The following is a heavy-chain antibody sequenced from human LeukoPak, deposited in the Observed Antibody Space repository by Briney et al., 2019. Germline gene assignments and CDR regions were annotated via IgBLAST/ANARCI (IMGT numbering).Heavy chain of an antibody. D-gene: IGHD3-22*01. CDR3: ARTYYYDSSGYYYVAFDI. Sequence: PSETLSLTCTISGGSISSYYWSWLRQPAGKGLEWIGRIYTSGSTNYNPSLTSRVTMSVDTSKNQFSLKLSSVTAADTAVYYCARTYYYDSSGYYYVAFDIWGQGTMVTVSS. V-gene: IGHV4-4*07. CDR2: IYTSGST. CDR1: GGSISSYY. J-gene: IGHJ3*02.